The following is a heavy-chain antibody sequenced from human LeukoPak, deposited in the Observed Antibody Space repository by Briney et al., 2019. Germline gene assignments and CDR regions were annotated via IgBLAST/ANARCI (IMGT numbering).Heavy chain of an antibody. J-gene: IGHJ4*02. CDR2: ISSSSSYI. Sequence: PGGSLRLSCAASGFTFSSYSMNWVRQAPGKGLEWVSSISSSSSYIYHADSVKGRFTISRDNAKNSLYLQMNSLRAEDTAVYYCARAGGDLDYWGQGTLVTVSS. D-gene: IGHD2-21*02. CDR1: GFTFSSYS. CDR3: ARAGGDLDY. V-gene: IGHV3-21*01.